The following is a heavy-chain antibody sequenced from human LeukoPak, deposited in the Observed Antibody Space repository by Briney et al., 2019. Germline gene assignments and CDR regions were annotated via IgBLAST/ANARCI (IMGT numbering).Heavy chain of an antibody. CDR3: ATGFRGYSGYGDH. V-gene: IGHV1-24*01. CDR1: GYTLTELS. J-gene: IGHJ4*02. D-gene: IGHD5-12*01. CDR2: FDPEDGET. Sequence: ASVKVSCNVSGYTLTELSMHWVRQAPGKGLEWVGGFDPEDGETIYAQKFQGRVTMTEATSTDTAYLELSRLRSEDTAVYYCATGFRGYSGYGDHWGQGALVTVSS.